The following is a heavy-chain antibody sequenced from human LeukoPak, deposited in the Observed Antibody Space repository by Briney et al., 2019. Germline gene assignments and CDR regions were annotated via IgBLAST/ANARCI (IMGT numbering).Heavy chain of an antibody. CDR2: IGGSGGRT. CDR3: ANDRIAAATMGALNY. V-gene: IGHV3-23*01. J-gene: IGHJ4*02. D-gene: IGHD6-13*01. CDR1: VFTLSSYA. Sequence: GGSLRLSCAASVFTLSSYAMSGVRQTRWRGLEGVAAIGGSGGRTYYADSVKGRFTISRDNPKNPLYLQMNSLRAADTAVFHCANDRIAAATMGALNYWGQGTLVTVSS.